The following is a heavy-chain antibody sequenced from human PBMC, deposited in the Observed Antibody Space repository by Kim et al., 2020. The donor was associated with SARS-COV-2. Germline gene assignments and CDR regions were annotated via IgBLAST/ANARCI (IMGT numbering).Heavy chain of an antibody. Sequence: ASVKVSCKASGYTFTSFDINWVRQATGQGLEWMGWMNPNSGNTGYAQKFQGRITMTRDTSISTAYMELNSLRSDDTAVYYCVRGQGSQVAVMVYVLKSYYFDLWGQGTLVTVTP. CDR2: MNPNSGNT. V-gene: IGHV1-8*01. CDR3: VRGQGSQVAVMVYVLKSYYFDL. D-gene: IGHD2-8*01. J-gene: IGHJ4*02. CDR1: GYTFTSFD.